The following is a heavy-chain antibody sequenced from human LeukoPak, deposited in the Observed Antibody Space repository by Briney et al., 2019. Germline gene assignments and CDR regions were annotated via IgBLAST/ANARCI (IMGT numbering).Heavy chain of an antibody. D-gene: IGHD5-12*01. Sequence: SETLSLTCAVYGGSFSGYYWSWIRQPPGKGLEWIGEINHSGSTNYNPSLKGRITISVDTSKNQFSLKLSSVTAADTAVYYCARVTWPTFDYWGQGTLVTVSS. J-gene: IGHJ4*02. CDR1: GGSFSGYY. V-gene: IGHV4-34*01. CDR2: INHSGST. CDR3: ARVTWPTFDY.